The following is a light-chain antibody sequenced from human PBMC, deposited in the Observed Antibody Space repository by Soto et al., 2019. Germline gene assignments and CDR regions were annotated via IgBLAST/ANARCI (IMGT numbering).Light chain of an antibody. V-gene: IGLV4-60*03. J-gene: IGLJ2*01. Sequence: QTVVTQSSSASASLGSSVKLTCTLSSGHSSYIIAWHQQQPGKAPRYLMKFEGSGSYNKGSGVPDRFSGSSSGADRYLTISNLQSEDEADYYCETWDRNTRVFGGGTQLTVL. CDR1: SGHSSYI. CDR3: ETWDRNTRV. CDR2: FEGSGSY.